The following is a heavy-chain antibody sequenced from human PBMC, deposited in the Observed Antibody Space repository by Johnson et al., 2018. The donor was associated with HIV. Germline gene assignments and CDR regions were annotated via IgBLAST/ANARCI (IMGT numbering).Heavy chain of an antibody. Sequence: QVQLVESGGGLVKPGGSLRLSCAASGFSFSDYYMVWIRQAPGKGLEWLSYISSSGSTIYYADSVKGRFTIYRDNSKNTLYLQMNSLRAEDTAVYYCARAGIAARPPTRPPDAFDIWGQGTMVTVSS. V-gene: IGHV3-11*04. CDR3: ARAGIAARPPTRPPDAFDI. D-gene: IGHD6-6*01. J-gene: IGHJ3*02. CDR2: ISSSGSTI. CDR1: GFSFSDYY.